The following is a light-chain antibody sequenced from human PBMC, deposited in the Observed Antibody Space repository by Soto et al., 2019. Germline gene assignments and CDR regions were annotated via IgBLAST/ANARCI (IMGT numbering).Light chain of an antibody. Sequence: QSVLTQPPSTSGTPGQRVTISCSGSSSNIGSNSVNWYQQLPGTAPKLLIYSNNQRPSGVPDRFSGSKSGNSASLAISGLQSEDEADYYCAAWDDSLNAAVFGGGTQLTVL. CDR3: AAWDDSLNAAV. CDR2: SNN. V-gene: IGLV1-44*01. CDR1: SSNIGSNS. J-gene: IGLJ7*01.